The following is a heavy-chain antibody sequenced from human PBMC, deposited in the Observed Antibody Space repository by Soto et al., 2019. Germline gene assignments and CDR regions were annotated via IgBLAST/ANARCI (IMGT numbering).Heavy chain of an antibody. Sequence: RASVKVSCKASGGTFSSYAISWVRQAPGQGLEWMGGIIPIFGTANYAQKFQGRVTITADESTSTAYMELSSLRYEDTAVYYCARDQVSPAGTVGWHFDYWGQGTLVTVAS. CDR3: ARDQVSPAGTVGWHFDY. CDR2: IIPIFGTA. V-gene: IGHV1-69*13. CDR1: GGTFSSYA. D-gene: IGHD6-19*01. J-gene: IGHJ4*02.